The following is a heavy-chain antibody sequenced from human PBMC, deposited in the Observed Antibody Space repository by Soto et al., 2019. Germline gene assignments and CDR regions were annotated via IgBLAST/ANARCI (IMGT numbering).Heavy chain of an antibody. V-gene: IGHV3-15*01. CDR3: TTDHRGNYHPLSTYYYYGMDV. Sequence: GGSLRLSCAASGFTFSNAWMSWVRQAPGKGLEWVGRIKSKTDGGTTDYAAPVKGRFTISRDDSKNTLYLQMNSLKTEDTAVYYCTTDHRGNYHPLSTYYYYGMDVWGQGTTVTVSS. CDR1: GFTFSNAW. J-gene: IGHJ6*02. CDR2: IKSKTDGGTT. D-gene: IGHD1-26*01.